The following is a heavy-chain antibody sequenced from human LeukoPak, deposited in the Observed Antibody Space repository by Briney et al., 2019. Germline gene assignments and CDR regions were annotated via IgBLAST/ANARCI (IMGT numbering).Heavy chain of an antibody. CDR3: ARHSEPYCSSTSCYPYY. J-gene: IGHJ4*02. V-gene: IGHV5-51*01. CDR1: GYSFTSYW. D-gene: IGHD2-2*01. CDR2: ISPGDSAT. Sequence: GQSLKISCKGSGYSFTSYWIGWVRQMPEKGLEWLGIISPGDSATRYNPSFQGQVTISADKSISPAYRQWSSLKPSATAMYYCARHSEPYCSSTSCYPYYWGRGTLVTVSS.